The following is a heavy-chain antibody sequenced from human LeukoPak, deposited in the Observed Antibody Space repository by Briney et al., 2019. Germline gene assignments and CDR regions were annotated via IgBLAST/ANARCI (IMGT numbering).Heavy chain of an antibody. CDR2: IYTSGSA. J-gene: IGHJ4*02. CDR1: GGSISSGSYY. CDR3: ARDIVVVPAARGIAGSRFFDY. D-gene: IGHD2-2*01. Sequence: SETLSLTCTVSGGSISSGSYYCTWIRQPAGKGLEWIGRIYTSGSANYNPSLKSRVTISVDTSKNQFSLKLSSVTAADTAVYYCARDIVVVPAARGIAGSRFFDYWGQGTLVTVSS. V-gene: IGHV4-61*02.